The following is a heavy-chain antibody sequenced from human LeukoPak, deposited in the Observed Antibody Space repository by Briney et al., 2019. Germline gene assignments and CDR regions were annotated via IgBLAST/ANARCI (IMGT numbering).Heavy chain of an antibody. CDR3: ARDLHPRLTGYFDY. CDR1: GFTFNIYG. Sequence: GGSLRLSCTASGFTFNIYGMNWVRQAPGKGLEWVSYIGFSGRSRYYADSVKGRFTISRDNSKNTLYLEMKSLRADDTAVYYCARDLHPRLTGYFDYWGQGTLVTVSS. J-gene: IGHJ4*02. CDR2: IGFSGRSR. D-gene: IGHD3-16*01. V-gene: IGHV3-48*01.